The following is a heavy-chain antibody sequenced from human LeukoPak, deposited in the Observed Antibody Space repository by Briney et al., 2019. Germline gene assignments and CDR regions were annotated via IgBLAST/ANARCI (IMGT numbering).Heavy chain of an antibody. CDR2: IYYSGST. D-gene: IGHD6-19*01. CDR1: GGSISSSSYY. V-gene: IGHV4-39*07. Sequence: SETLSLTCTVSGGSISSSSYYWDWIRQPPGKGLEWIGSIYYSGSTYYNPSLKSRVTISVDTSKNQFSLKLSSVTAADTAVYYCARSVYSSGWYPGYFQHWGRGTLVTVSS. CDR3: ARSVYSSGWYPGYFQH. J-gene: IGHJ1*01.